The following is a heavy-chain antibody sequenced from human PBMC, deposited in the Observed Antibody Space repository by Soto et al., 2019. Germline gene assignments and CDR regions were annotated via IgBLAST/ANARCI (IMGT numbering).Heavy chain of an antibody. Sequence: EVQLLESGGGLVQPGGSLRLSCAASGFNFRNYAMSWVRQAPGKGLEWVSTISSGDAFTYYADSVKGRFTISRDYSKSTLYLQMNTLRAEDTAVYYCAKDRQDSSFSSGQGTRVTVS. D-gene: IGHD6-19*01. V-gene: IGHV3-23*01. CDR2: ISSGDAFT. CDR3: AKDRQDSSFS. J-gene: IGHJ5*02. CDR1: GFNFRNYA.